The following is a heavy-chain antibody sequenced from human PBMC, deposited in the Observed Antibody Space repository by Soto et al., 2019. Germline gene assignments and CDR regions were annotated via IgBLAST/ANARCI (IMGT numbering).Heavy chain of an antibody. CDR2: IGAADDP. CDR3: ARAXSGRLPRRAHYYFAMDV. J-gene: IGHJ6*02. V-gene: IGHV3-13*05. CDR1: GFTFSSYD. Sequence: SGGSLRLSCAASGFTFSSYDMHWVRQTTGKGLEWVSAIGAADDPYYLGSVKGRFTISRENAKNSLYLQMNSLRAEDTAVYYCARAXSGRLPRRAHYYFAMDVWGQGTTVTVSS.